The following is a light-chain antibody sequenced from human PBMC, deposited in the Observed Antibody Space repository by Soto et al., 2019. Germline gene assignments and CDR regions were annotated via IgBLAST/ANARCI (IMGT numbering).Light chain of an antibody. CDR1: SGHSSYI. V-gene: IGLV4-60*02. CDR2: LEGSGSY. CDR3: ETSVSNTHTV. Sequence: QSVLTQSSSASASLGSSVKLTCTLSSGHSSYIIAWHQQQPGKAPRYLMKLEGSGSYNKGSGVPDRFSGSSSGADRYLTISHLQFEDEADYYCETSVSNTHTVFGGGTKVTVL. J-gene: IGLJ3*02.